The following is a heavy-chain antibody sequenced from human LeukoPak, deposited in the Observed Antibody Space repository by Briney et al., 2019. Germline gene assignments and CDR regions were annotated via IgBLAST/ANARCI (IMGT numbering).Heavy chain of an antibody. J-gene: IGHJ5*02. CDR1: GGSFSGYY. D-gene: IGHD3-16*02. V-gene: IGHV4-34*01. CDR3: ARKMRSVWGSYRYGNWFDP. CDR2: INHSGST. Sequence: PSETLSLTCAVYGGSFSGYYWSWIRQPPGKGLEWIGEINHSGSTNYNPSLKSRVTISVDTSKNQFSLKLSSVTAADTAVYYCARKMRSVWGSYRYGNWFDPCGQGTLVTVSS.